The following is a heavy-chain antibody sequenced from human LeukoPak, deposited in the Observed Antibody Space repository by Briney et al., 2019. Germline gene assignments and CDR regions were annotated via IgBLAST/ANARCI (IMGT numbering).Heavy chain of an antibody. CDR3: AREQGRNYYDCSGYYDY. CDR1: GGTFSSYA. J-gene: IGHJ4*02. D-gene: IGHD3-22*01. CDR2: IIPFFGTA. Sequence: SVKVSCKASGGTFSSYAISWVRQAPGQGLEWMGGIIPFFGTANYAQKFQGRVTITTDESTSTAYMELSSLRSEDTAVYYCAREQGRNYYDCSGYYDYWGQGTLVTVSS. V-gene: IGHV1-69*05.